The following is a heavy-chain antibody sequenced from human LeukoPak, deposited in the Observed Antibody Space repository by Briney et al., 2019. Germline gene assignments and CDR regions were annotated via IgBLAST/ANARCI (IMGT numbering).Heavy chain of an antibody. CDR2: INTDGSST. J-gene: IGHJ4*02. CDR3: ARATLPGDFDY. CDR1: GFTFSSYW. Sequence: PGGSLRLSCAASGFTFSSYWMHWVRQAPGKGLVWVSRINTDGSSTSYADSVKGRFTISRDNAKNTLYLQMNSLRAEDTAVYYCARATLPGDFDYWGQGTLVTVSS. D-gene: IGHD2-21*01. V-gene: IGHV3-74*01.